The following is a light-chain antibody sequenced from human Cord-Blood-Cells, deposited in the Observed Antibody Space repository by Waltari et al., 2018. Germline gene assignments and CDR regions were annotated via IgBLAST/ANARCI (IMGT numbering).Light chain of an antibody. Sequence: EIVLTQSPGTLSLSPGERATLSCRASQSVSSSYLAWYQQKPGQAPRLLISGASSMATGIPDRFSGSGSGTDFTLTISRLGPEDFAVYYCQQYGSSPQTFGQGTKVEIK. CDR2: GAS. V-gene: IGKV3-20*01. CDR1: QSVSSSY. CDR3: QQYGSSPQT. J-gene: IGKJ1*01.